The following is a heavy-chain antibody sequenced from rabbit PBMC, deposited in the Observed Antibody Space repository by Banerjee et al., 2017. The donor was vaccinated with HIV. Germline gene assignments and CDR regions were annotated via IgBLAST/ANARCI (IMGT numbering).Heavy chain of an antibody. CDR1: GIDFSSYG. D-gene: IGHD6-1*01. J-gene: IGHJ6*01. CDR2: IYPDYGST. V-gene: IGHV1S47*01. CDR3: ARGNYSYGYGGYGGATDGMDL. Sequence: QEQLVESGGGLVTLGGSLKLSCKASGIDFSSYGISWVRQAPGKGLEWIAYIYPDYGSTDYASWVNGRFTISLDNAQNTVFLQMTSLTAADTATYFCARGNYSYGYGGYGGATDGMDLWGPGTLVTVS.